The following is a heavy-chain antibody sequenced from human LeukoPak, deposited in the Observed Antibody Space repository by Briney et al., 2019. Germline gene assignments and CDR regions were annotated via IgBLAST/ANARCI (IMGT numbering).Heavy chain of an antibody. J-gene: IGHJ6*02. V-gene: IGHV4-4*07. CDR2: IYTSGST. Sequence: SETLSLTCTVSGGSISNYYWSWIRQPAGKGLEWIGRIYTSGSTNYNPSLKSRVTMSVDTSKNQFSLKLNSVTAADTAVYYCARDPPGIAAAGNYYYYGMDVWGQGTTVTVSS. CDR3: ARDPPGIAAAGNYYYYGMDV. CDR1: GGSISNYY. D-gene: IGHD6-13*01.